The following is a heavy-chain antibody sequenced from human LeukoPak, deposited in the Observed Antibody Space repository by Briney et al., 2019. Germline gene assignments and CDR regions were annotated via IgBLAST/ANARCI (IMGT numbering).Heavy chain of an antibody. V-gene: IGHV3-7*01. CDR2: IKEDGSDK. Sequence: GGSPRLSCAASGFTFSNYWMTWVRQAPGKGLEWVANIKEDGSDKYYVDSVKGRVTISRDNAKNSLFLQINSLRAEDTAEYYCARYGGSGYMDVWGKGTTVTVSS. D-gene: IGHD4-23*01. J-gene: IGHJ6*03. CDR1: GFTFSNYW. CDR3: ARYGGSGYMDV.